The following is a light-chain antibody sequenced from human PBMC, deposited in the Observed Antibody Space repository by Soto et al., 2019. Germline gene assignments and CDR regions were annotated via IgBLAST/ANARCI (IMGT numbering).Light chain of an antibody. Sequence: QSALTQPASVSGSPGQSITISCTGTSSDVGGSNYVSWYQQHPGKAPKLIIFDVSHRPSGFSNRFSGSKSGNTASLTISCLQAEDEADYYCSSYTSSSTYGFGTGTKLTV. V-gene: IGLV2-14*03. CDR3: SSYTSSSTYG. CDR2: DVS. J-gene: IGLJ1*01. CDR1: SSDVGGSNY.